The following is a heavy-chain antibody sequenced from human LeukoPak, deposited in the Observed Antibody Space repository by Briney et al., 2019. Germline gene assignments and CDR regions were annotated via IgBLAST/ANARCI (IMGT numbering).Heavy chain of an antibody. CDR2: IYSGGST. D-gene: IGHD1-7*01. J-gene: IGHJ4*02. V-gene: IGHV3-66*01. Sequence: GGSLRLSCAASGFTVSSNYMSWVRQAPGKGLEWASVIYSGGSTYYADSVKGRFTISRDNSKNTLYLQMNSLRAEDTAVYYCAGGSELRISAPYDYWGQGTLVTVSS. CDR3: AGGSELRISAPYDY. CDR1: GFTVSSNY.